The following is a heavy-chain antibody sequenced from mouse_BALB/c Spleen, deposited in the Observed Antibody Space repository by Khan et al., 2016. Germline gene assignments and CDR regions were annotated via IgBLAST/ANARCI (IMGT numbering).Heavy chain of an antibody. D-gene: IGHD2-3*01. CDR2: ISSGSSTI. CDR3: GRGNLGYSYAMDY. Sequence: EVELVESGGGLVQPGGSRKLSCAASGFTFSSFGMHWVRQAPEKGLEWVAYISSGSSTIYYADTLKGRFPISRENPKKTLFLQMTSLRSEDTAMYYCGRGNLGYSYAMDYWGQGTSVTVSS. V-gene: IGHV5-17*02. CDR1: GFTFSSFG. J-gene: IGHJ4*01.